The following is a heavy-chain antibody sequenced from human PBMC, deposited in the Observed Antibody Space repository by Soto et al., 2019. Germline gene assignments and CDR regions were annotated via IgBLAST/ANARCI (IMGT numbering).Heavy chain of an antibody. J-gene: IGHJ4*02. Sequence: SETLSLTCTVSGGSISSGGYYWSWIRQHPGKGLEWIGYIYYSGSTYYNPSLKSRVTISVDTSKNQFSLKLSSVTAADTAVYYCARVRGSGWCGGGYFDYWGQGTLVTVSS. CDR2: IYYSGST. D-gene: IGHD6-19*01. V-gene: IGHV4-31*03. CDR3: ARVRGSGWCGGGYFDY. CDR1: GGSISSGGYY.